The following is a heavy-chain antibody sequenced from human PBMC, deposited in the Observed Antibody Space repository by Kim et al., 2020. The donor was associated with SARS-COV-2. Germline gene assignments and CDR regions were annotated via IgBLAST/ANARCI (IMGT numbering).Heavy chain of an antibody. CDR3: ARASGRVEYSSHWGPYYYYYMDV. Sequence: GGSLRLSCAASGFTFSSYGMHWVRQAPGKGLEWVAVIWYDGSNKYYVDSVKGRFTISRDNSKNTLYLQMNSLRAEDTAVYYCARASGRVEYSSHWGPYYYYYMDVWGKGTTVTVSS. V-gene: IGHV3-33*01. D-gene: IGHD6-6*01. CDR1: GFTFSSYG. CDR2: IWYDGSNK. J-gene: IGHJ6*03.